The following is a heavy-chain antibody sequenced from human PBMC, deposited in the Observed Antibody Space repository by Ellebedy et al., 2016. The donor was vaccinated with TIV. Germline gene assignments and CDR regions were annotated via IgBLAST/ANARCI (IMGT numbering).Heavy chain of an antibody. CDR3: ARSYRHTPFDY. D-gene: IGHD3-16*02. CDR2: INTDGSST. J-gene: IGHJ4*02. Sequence: GESLKISCAASGFTFSSSWMHWVRQAPGKELVWVSRINTDGSSTSYADSVKGRFTISRDNAKNTLYLQMNSLRAEDTAVYYCARSYRHTPFDYWGQGTLVTVSS. V-gene: IGHV3-74*01. CDR1: GFTFSSSW.